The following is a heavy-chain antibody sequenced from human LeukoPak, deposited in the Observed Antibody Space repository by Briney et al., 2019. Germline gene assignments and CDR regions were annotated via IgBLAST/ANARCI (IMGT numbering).Heavy chain of an antibody. CDR2: IYYSGST. Sequence: SETLSLTCTVSGGSISSYYWSWIRQPPGKGREWIGYIYYSGSTNYNPSLKSRVTISVDTSKNQFSLKLSSVTAADTAVYYCARTPGITGTGFDYWGQGTLVTVSS. J-gene: IGHJ4*02. V-gene: IGHV4-59*01. D-gene: IGHD1-20*01. CDR3: ARTPGITGTGFDY. CDR1: GGSISSYY.